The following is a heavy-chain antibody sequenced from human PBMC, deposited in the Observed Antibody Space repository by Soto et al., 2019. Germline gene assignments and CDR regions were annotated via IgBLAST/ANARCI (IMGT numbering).Heavy chain of an antibody. J-gene: IGHJ4*02. Sequence: QVHLVQSGAEVKKPGSSVKVSCKASGGTFSSDAIIWVRQAPGRGLEWMGGIIPISATTNYAQKFQGRVTITADEFTSTVYMELSSLRSEDTAVYYCARDAGDMVRGVMGFFDYWGQGTLVTVSS. D-gene: IGHD3-10*01. CDR3: ARDAGDMVRGVMGFFDY. CDR1: GGTFSSDA. CDR2: IIPISATT. V-gene: IGHV1-69*01.